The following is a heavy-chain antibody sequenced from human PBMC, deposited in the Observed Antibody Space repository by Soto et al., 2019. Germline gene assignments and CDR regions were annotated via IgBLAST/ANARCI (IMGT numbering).Heavy chain of an antibody. CDR3: ARVLEYSSSWDHDAFDI. CDR1: GYTFTIYG. D-gene: IGHD6-13*01. J-gene: IGHJ3*02. V-gene: IGHV1-18*01. Sequence: ASVKVSCKASGYTFTIYGISWVRQAPGQGLEWMGWISAYNGNTNYAQKLQGRVTMTTDTSTSTAYMELRSLRSDDTAVYYCARVLEYSSSWDHDAFDIWGQGTMVTVSS. CDR2: ISAYNGNT.